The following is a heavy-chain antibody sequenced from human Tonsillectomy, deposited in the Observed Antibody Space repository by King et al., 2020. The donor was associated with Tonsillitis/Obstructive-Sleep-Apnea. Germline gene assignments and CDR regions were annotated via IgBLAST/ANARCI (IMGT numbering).Heavy chain of an antibody. CDR1: GYTFANHG. D-gene: IGHD3-10*01. J-gene: IGHJ4*02. Sequence: VQSGTEVKKPGASVKVSCKASGYTFANHGLNWVRRAPGQGLEWMGWISAYSGNTKYAQNLQGRVTMTTDTSTSTAYMELRSLRSDDTAGYYCARCEHGCSCDCWGQGTLVTVSA. CDR3: ARCEHGCSCDC. V-gene: IGHV1-18*01. CDR2: ISAYSGNT.